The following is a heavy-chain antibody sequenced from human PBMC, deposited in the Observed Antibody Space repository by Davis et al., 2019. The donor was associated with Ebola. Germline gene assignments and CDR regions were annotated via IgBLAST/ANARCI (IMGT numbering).Heavy chain of an antibody. CDR1: GGTFNSYA. CDR3: ARAQFPTTSDH. J-gene: IGHJ4*02. CDR2: INPHNNNT. Sequence: ASVKVSCKASGGTFNSYAISWVRQATGQGLEWMGWINPHNNNTNYAQNVQGRVTMTTDTSTSTAYMEVGSLTSDDAAVYYCARAQFPTTSDHWGPGTLVTVSS. D-gene: IGHD1-1*01. V-gene: IGHV1-18*01.